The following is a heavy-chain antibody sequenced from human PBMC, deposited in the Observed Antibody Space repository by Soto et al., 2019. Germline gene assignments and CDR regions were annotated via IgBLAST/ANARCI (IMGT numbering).Heavy chain of an antibody. CDR3: AAVLLSGYY. D-gene: IGHD2-15*01. J-gene: IGHJ4*02. CDR2: ISSSSSTI. Sequence: EVQLVESGGGLVQPGGSLRLSCAASGFTFSSHSMNWVHQAPGKGLEWLSHISSSSSTIYYADSVKDRFTISRDNAKQSLYLQMNSLRAGDTAVYYCAAVLLSGYYWGQGTLVTVSS. V-gene: IGHV3-48*01. CDR1: GFTFSSHS.